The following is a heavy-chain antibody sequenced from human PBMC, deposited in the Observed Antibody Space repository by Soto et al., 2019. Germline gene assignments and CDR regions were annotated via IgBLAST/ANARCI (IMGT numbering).Heavy chain of an antibody. V-gene: IGHV4-31*03. J-gene: IGHJ4*02. CDR2: IYYSGST. Sequence: SETLSLTCFVSGASISSTYYWSWIRQHPGKGLEWIGYIYYSGSTYYNPSLKSRVTISVDTSKNQFSLKLSSVTAADTAVYYCARGSAAGTKSPFDYWGQGTLVTVSS. CDR3: ARGSAAGTKSPFDY. D-gene: IGHD6-13*01. CDR1: GASISSTYY.